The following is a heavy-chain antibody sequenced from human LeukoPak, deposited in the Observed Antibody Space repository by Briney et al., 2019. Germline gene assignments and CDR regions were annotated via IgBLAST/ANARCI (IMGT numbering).Heavy chain of an antibody. CDR1: GGSISSSSYY. Sequence: SETLSLTCTVSGGSISSSSYYWGWIRQPPGKGLEWIGSIYYSGSTYYNPSLKSRVTISVDTSKNQFSLKLSSVTAADTAVYYCARLGHGQYCSSTSCYRDYYYYYMDVWGKGTTVTVSS. CDR3: ARLGHGQYCSSTSCYRDYYYYYMDV. D-gene: IGHD2-2*01. V-gene: IGHV4-39*01. J-gene: IGHJ6*03. CDR2: IYYSGST.